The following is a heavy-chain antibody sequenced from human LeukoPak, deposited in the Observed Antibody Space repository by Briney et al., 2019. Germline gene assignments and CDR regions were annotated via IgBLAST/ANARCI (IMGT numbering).Heavy chain of an antibody. CDR1: DGSISSYY. CDR3: ARDKMGGGAEF. Sequence: SETLSLTCTVSDGSISSYYWSWIRQPPGKGLEWIGYIYYSGSTNYNPSLKSRVTISVDTSKNQFSLKLSSVTAADTAVYYCARDKMGGGAEFWGQGTLVTVSS. D-gene: IGHD2-21*01. V-gene: IGHV4-59*01. J-gene: IGHJ4*02. CDR2: IYYSGST.